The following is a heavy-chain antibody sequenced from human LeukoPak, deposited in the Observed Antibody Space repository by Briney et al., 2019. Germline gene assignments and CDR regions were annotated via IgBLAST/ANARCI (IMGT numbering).Heavy chain of an antibody. CDR3: ARGSVVSGWFYYYMDV. J-gene: IGHJ6*03. CDR2: IKQDGSET. D-gene: IGHD6-19*01. CDR1: GFTFTNNF. Sequence: GGSLRLSCAASGFTFTNNFMSWVRQVPGKGLEWVANIKQDGSETTYADSVKGRFTISRDNAKNSLYLQMNSLRAEDTAVYYCARGSVVSGWFYYYMDVWGKGTTVTISS. V-gene: IGHV3-7*01.